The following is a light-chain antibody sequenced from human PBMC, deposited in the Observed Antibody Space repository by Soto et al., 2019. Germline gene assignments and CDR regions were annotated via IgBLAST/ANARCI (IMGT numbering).Light chain of an antibody. V-gene: IGKV3-11*01. J-gene: IGKJ5*01. CDR2: DAS. CDR3: HQRQYWPPIT. CDR1: LSVSVY. Sequence: SPGERATLYCRTSLSVSVYLDWYQQKPGQAPRLLISDASNRATGIPARFSGSGSGTDFTLTISSLEPEDFAVYYCHQRQYWPPITFGQGTRLEIK.